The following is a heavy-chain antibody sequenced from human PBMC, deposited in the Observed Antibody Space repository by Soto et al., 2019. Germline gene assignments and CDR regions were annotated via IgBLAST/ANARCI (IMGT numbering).Heavy chain of an antibody. CDR2: ISGSGGST. V-gene: IGHV3-23*01. CDR3: APLHWDSGYDKDAFDI. D-gene: IGHD5-12*01. Sequence: PGGSLRLSCAASGFTFSSYAMSWVRQAPGKGLEWVSAISGSGGSTYYADSVKGRFTISRDNSKNTLYLQMNSLRAEDTAVYYCAPLHWDSGYDKDAFDIWGQGTMVTVSS. CDR1: GFTFSSYA. J-gene: IGHJ3*02.